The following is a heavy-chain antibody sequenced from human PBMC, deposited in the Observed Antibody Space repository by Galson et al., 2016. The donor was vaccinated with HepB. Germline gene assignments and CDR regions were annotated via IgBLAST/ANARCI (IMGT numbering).Heavy chain of an antibody. CDR2: ISGSGATT. CDR1: GFTFSSYA. CDR3: AKGGQWLVRGPGWFDP. J-gene: IGHJ5*02. D-gene: IGHD6-19*01. V-gene: IGHV3-23*01. Sequence: SLRLSCAASGFTFSSYAMSWVRQAPGKGLEWVSTISGSGATTYVADSVKGRFTMSRDNSKNTLYLRMNSLRVEDTAIYYCAKGGQWLVRGPGWFDPWGQGTLVSVSS.